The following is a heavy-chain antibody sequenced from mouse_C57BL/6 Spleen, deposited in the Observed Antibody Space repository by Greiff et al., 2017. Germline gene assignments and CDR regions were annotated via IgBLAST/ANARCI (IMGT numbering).Heavy chain of an antibody. J-gene: IGHJ4*01. V-gene: IGHV5-17*01. Sequence: EVQGVESGGGLVKPGGSLKLSCAASGFTFSDYGMHWVRQAPEKGLEWVAYISSGSSTIYYADTVKGRFTISRDNAKNTLFLQMTSLRSEDTAMYYCARRGYYGSSSHYYAMDYWGQGTSVTVSS. D-gene: IGHD1-1*01. CDR1: GFTFSDYG. CDR2: ISSGSSTI. CDR3: ARRGYYGSSSHYYAMDY.